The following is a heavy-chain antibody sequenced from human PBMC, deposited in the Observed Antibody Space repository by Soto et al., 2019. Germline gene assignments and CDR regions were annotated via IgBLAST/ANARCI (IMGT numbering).Heavy chain of an antibody. V-gene: IGHV1-69*13. CDR2: IIPIFGTA. CDR1: GGTFSSYA. CDR3: ASAVGYCSSTSCLRGYYYGMDV. D-gene: IGHD2-2*03. J-gene: IGHJ6*02. Sequence: LVKVSCKAPGGTFSSYAISWVRQFPGQGLEWMGGIIPIFGTANYAQKFQGRVTITADESTSTAYMELSSLRSEDTAVYYCASAVGYCSSTSCLRGYYYGMDVWGQGTTVTVSS.